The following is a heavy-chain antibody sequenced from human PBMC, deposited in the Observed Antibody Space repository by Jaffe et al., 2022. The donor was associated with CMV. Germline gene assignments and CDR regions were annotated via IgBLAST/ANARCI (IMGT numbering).Heavy chain of an antibody. CDR1: GGSFSGYY. Sequence: QVQLQQWGAGLLKPSETLSLTCAVYGGSFSGYYWSWIRQPPGKGLEWIGEINHSGSTNYNPSLKSRVTISVDTSKNQFSLKLSSVTAADTAVYYCARGLLWEPQDWGQGTLVTVSS. CDR2: INHSGST. CDR3: ARGLLWEPQD. V-gene: IGHV4-34*01. D-gene: IGHD1-26*01. J-gene: IGHJ4*02.